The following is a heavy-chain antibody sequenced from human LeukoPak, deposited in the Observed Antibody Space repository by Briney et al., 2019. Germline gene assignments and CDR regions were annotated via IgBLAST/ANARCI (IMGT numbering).Heavy chain of an antibody. J-gene: IGHJ6*02. Sequence: KTSETLSLTCTVSGGSISSSSYYWGWIRQPPGKGLEWIGSIYYSGSTYYNPSLKSRVTISVDTSKNQFSLKLSSVTAADTAVYYCARVHSSGWYSYYYGMDVWGQGTTVTVSS. CDR2: IYYSGST. V-gene: IGHV4-39*07. CDR1: GGSISSSSYY. D-gene: IGHD6-19*01. CDR3: ARVHSSGWYSYYYGMDV.